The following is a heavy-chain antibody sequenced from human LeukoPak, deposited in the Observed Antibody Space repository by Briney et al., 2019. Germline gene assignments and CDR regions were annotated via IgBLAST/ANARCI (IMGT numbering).Heavy chain of an antibody. CDR2: ISGSGGST. Sequence: PGGSLRLSCAASGFTFSSYAMSWVRQAPGKGLEWVSAISGSGGSTYYADSVKGRFTISRDNSKNTLYLQMNSLRAEDTAVYYCAKVSLYYYDSSGHLDYWGQGTLVTVSS. J-gene: IGHJ4*02. V-gene: IGHV3-23*01. CDR1: GFTFSSYA. CDR3: AKVSLYYYDSSGHLDY. D-gene: IGHD3-22*01.